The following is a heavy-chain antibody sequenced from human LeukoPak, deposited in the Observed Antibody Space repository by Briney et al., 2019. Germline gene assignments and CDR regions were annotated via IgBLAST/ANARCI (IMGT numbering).Heavy chain of an antibody. J-gene: IGHJ3*02. CDR3: ANYKKGGEGTAFDI. CDR2: IYHSGSS. V-gene: IGHV4-4*02. CDR1: GGSISSSDW. D-gene: IGHD1-1*01. Sequence: SGTLSLTCAVSGGSISSSDWWSWVRQPPGKGLEWIGEIYHSGSSNYNPSLQGRVTISVDKSKNQFSLKLSSVTAADTAVYYCANYKKGGEGTAFDIWGQGTMVTVSS.